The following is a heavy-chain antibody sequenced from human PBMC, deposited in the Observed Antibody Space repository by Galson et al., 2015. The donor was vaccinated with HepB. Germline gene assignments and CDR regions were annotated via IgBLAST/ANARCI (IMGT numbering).Heavy chain of an antibody. D-gene: IGHD3-3*01. CDR1: GGTFSSNA. J-gene: IGHJ4*02. CDR3: ARRGVFGAVITDDS. CDR2: IIPIFGVT. Sequence: SVKVSCKASGGTFSSNAISWVRQAPGQGLEWMGGIIPIFGVTNYAQKFQGRVSITADESTYTAYMELSSLRSEDTAVYYCARRGVFGAVITDDSWGQGTLVTVSS. V-gene: IGHV1-69*13.